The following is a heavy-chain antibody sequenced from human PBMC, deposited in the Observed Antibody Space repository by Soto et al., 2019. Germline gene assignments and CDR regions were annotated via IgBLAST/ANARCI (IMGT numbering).Heavy chain of an antibody. J-gene: IGHJ5*02. Sequence: PSQILSLTCAISGDSVSSNTASWKWIRQSPSRGLEWLGRTYFRSKWYNDYAVSVKSRIIINPDTSNNQFSLQLNSVTPEDTAVYFCAKGDNLGPKTGYAFDPWGQGXMVTVSS. D-gene: IGHD5-12*01. CDR1: GDSVSSNTAS. CDR2: TYFRSKWYN. CDR3: AKGDNLGPKTGYAFDP. V-gene: IGHV6-1*01.